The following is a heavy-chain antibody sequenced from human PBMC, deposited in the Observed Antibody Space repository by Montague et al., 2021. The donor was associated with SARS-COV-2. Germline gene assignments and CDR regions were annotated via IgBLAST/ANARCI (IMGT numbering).Heavy chain of an antibody. CDR1: GFSLSTNGVG. Sequence: PALEKPTQTLTLTCTFSGFSLSTNGVGVGWIRQPPGKALEWLALIYWDDDKRYSPSLKSRLTITKDTSKNQVVLTMTNMDPVDTATYYCAHRLARHYDTSAYLWCPFDCWAQGPLVTVAS. J-gene: IGHJ4*02. CDR3: AHRLARHYDTSAYLWCPFDC. CDR2: IYWDDDK. V-gene: IGHV2-5*02. D-gene: IGHD3-22*01.